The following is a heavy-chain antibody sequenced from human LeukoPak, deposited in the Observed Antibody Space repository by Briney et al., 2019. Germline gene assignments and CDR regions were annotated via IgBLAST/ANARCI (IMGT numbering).Heavy chain of an antibody. CDR1: GYTFTSYY. CDR2: INPNGGST. V-gene: IGHV1-46*01. J-gene: IGHJ6*02. CDR3: ARDAPYGEPGGGYYYGMDV. Sequence: GASVTVSCTASGYTFTSYYMHWVRQAPGQGLEWMGIINPNGGSTSYAQKSQGRVTMTRNTSTSTVYIELSSLRSEDTAVYYCARDAPYGEPGGGYYYGMDVWGQGTAVTVSS. D-gene: IGHD4-17*01.